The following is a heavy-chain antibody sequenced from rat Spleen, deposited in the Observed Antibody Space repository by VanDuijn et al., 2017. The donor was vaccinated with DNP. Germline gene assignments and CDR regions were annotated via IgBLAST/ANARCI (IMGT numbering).Heavy chain of an antibody. D-gene: IGHD3-7*01. V-gene: IGHV5-27*01. J-gene: IGHJ3*01. CDR1: GFTFSKDY. CDR3: ATSESAGFVY. CDR2: ISTGGGTT. Sequence: EVQLVESGGGLVQPGRSLKLSCAASGFTFSKDYMAWVRQAPTKGLELVAYISTGGGTTYYRDSVKGRFTVSRDTAKNTLYLQMDSLRSEDTATYYCATSESAGFVYWGQGTLVTVSS.